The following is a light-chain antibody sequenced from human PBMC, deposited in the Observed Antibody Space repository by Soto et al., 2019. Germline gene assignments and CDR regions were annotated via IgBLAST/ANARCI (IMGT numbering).Light chain of an antibody. Sequence: SYELTQPPSVSVSPGQTASITCSGDKLGDKYGCWYQQKPGQSPVLVIYKDSKRPSGIPERFSGSNSGNPATLTISGTQAMDEADYYCQAWDSSTVVFGGGTKLTVL. CDR2: KDS. J-gene: IGLJ2*01. V-gene: IGLV3-1*01. CDR1: KLGDKY. CDR3: QAWDSSTVV.